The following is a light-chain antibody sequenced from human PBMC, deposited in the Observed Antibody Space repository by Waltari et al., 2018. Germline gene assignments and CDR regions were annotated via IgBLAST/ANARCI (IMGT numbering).Light chain of an antibody. V-gene: IGLV3-9*01. Sequence: SYELTQPLSVSVALGPTARITCGGNHFGSKNVHRYQQKPGQAPVLVIYRYSNRPPGIPERCSGSNSGNTATRTNSRDQAGDEADDYGQGWDRSTGVFGGGTKLTV. CDR3: QGWDRSTGV. J-gene: IGLJ2*01. CDR1: HFGSKN. CDR2: RYS.